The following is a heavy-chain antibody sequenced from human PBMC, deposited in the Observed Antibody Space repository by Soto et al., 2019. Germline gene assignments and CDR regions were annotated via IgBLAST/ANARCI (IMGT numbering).Heavy chain of an antibody. CDR3: AKDMAGDFVVVPAAMGAFDI. Sequence: GGSLRLSCAASGFTFDDYVMHWVRQAPGKGLEWVSGISWNSGSIGYADSVKGRFTISRDNAKNSLYLQMNSLRAEDTALYYCAKDMAGDFVVVPAAMGAFDIWGQGTMVTVSS. J-gene: IGHJ3*02. V-gene: IGHV3-9*01. CDR2: ISWNSGSI. D-gene: IGHD2-2*01. CDR1: GFTFDDYV.